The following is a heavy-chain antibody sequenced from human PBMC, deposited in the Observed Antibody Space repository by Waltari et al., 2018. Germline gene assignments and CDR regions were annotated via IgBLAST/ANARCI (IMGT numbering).Heavy chain of an antibody. CDR1: GGSISSSSYY. CDR3: ARDGPRSLGDSALPGWFDP. V-gene: IGHV4-39*07. J-gene: IGHJ5*02. CDR2: IYYSGST. D-gene: IGHD6-6*01. Sequence: QLQLQESGPGLVKPSETLSLTCTVSGGSISSSSYYWGWIRQPPGKGLEWIGSIYYSGSTSYNPSLKSRVTISVDTSKNQFSLKLSSVTAAETAVYYCARDGPRSLGDSALPGWFDPWGQGTLVTVSS.